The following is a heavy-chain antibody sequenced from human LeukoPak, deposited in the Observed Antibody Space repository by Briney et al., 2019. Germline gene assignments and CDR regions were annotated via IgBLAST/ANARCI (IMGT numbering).Heavy chain of an antibody. J-gene: IGHJ6*03. V-gene: IGHV4-34*01. CDR2: INHSGST. CDR1: GGSFSGYY. Sequence: ASETLSLTCAVYGGSFSGYYWSWIRQPPGKGLEWLGEINHSGSTNYNPSLKSRVTISVDTSKNQFSLKLSSVTAADTAVYYCAGSKGYYYYMDVWGKGTTVTVSS. D-gene: IGHD6-6*01. CDR3: AGSKGYYYYMDV.